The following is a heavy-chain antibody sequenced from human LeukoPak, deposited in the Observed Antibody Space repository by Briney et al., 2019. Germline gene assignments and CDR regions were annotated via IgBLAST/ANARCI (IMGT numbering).Heavy chain of an antibody. J-gene: IGHJ4*02. CDR1: GYTFTGYY. CDR2: INPNSGGT. CDR3: ATYCGGDCYGVDY. D-gene: IGHD2-21*01. V-gene: IGHV1-2*02. Sequence: ASVKVSCKASGYTFTGYYMHWVRQAPGQGLEWMGWINPNSGGTNYAQKFQGRVTITRDTSISTAYMELSRLRSDDTAVYYCATYCGGDCYGVDYWGQGTLVTVSS.